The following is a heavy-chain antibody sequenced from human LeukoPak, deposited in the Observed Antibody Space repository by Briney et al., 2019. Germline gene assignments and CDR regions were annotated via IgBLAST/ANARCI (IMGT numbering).Heavy chain of an antibody. CDR3: ARGLNWFDP. CDR1: GFTFSSYA. Sequence: GGSLRLSCAASGFTFSSYAMTWVRQAPGKGLEWVSSISGSGGSTSYAVSVKGRFTISRDNSKNTLYLQMNSLRAEDTAVYYCARGLNWFDPWGRGTLVTVSS. J-gene: IGHJ5*02. V-gene: IGHV3-23*01. CDR2: ISGSGGST.